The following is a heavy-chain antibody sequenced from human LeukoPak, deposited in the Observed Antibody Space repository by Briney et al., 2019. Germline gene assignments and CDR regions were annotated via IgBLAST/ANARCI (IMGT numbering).Heavy chain of an antibody. J-gene: IGHJ4*02. Sequence: SETLSLTCTVSGGSISSYYWSWIRQPPGKGLEWIGYIYYSGSTNYNPSLKSRVTISVDTSKNQFSLKLSSVTAADTAVYYCARHVFVSRYYFDYWGQGTLVTVSS. V-gene: IGHV4-59*08. D-gene: IGHD3-10*02. CDR1: GGSISSYY. CDR3: ARHVFVSRYYFDY. CDR2: IYYSGST.